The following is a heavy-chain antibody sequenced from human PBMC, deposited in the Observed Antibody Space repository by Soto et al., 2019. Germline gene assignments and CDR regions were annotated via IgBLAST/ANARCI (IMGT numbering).Heavy chain of an antibody. CDR1: GFTLDDYA. D-gene: IGHD2-15*01. CDR3: AKGVAAWGYFDY. J-gene: IGHJ4*02. Sequence: EVQLVESGGGLVQPGRSLRLSCAASGFTLDDYAMHWVRQAPGKGLAWVSGISWNSGSIGYADSVKGRFTISRDNAKNSLYLQMNSLGAEDTALYYCAKGVAAWGYFDYWGQGTLVTVAS. V-gene: IGHV3-9*01. CDR2: ISWNSGSI.